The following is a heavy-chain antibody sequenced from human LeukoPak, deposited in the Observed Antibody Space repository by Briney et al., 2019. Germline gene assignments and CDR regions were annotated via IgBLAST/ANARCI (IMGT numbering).Heavy chain of an antibody. CDR2: AGDDGRIK. CDR1: GFTFSSYE. CDR3: ATTEGVTDKWLDP. V-gene: IGHV3-30*02. D-gene: IGHD2-8*01. Sequence: GGSLRLSCAASGFTFSSYEMNWVRQAPGKGPQWVAFAGDDGRIKYNENSVEGRFTISRDNSKNTLYLQMNSLRPEDTAVYYCATTEGVTDKWLDPWGQGTQVTVSS. J-gene: IGHJ5*02.